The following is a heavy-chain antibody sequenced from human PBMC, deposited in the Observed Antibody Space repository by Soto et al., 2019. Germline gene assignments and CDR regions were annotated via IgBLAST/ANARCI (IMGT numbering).Heavy chain of an antibody. D-gene: IGHD6-13*01. CDR3: AHIAASATR. Sequence: SGPTLVNPTQTLTLTCTFSGFSLSTSGMCVSWIRQPPGKGLEWLGYFHDSGSTNYNPSLKSRVTISVDTSKKQFSLKLTSVTAADTAVYYCAHIAASATRWGQGTLVTVSS. CDR2: FHDSGST. V-gene: IGHV4-61*08. J-gene: IGHJ4*02. CDR1: GFSLSTSGMC.